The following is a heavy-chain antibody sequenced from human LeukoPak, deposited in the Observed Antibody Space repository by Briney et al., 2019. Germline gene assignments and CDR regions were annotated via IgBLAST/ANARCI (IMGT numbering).Heavy chain of an antibody. CDR1: GGSISSYY. CDR2: IYYSGST. V-gene: IGHV4-59*01. Sequence: SETLSLTCTVSGGSISSYYWSWIRQPPGKGLEWIGYIYYSGSTSYNPSLKSRVTISVGTSKNQFSLKVTSVTAADTAVYYCARGGNYYGSGSPLDYWGQGTLVTVSS. CDR3: ARGGNYYGSGSPLDY. J-gene: IGHJ4*02. D-gene: IGHD3-10*01.